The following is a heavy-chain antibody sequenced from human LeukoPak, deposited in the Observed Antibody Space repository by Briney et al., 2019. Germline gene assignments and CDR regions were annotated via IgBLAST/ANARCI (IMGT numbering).Heavy chain of an antibody. V-gene: IGHV1-8*03. D-gene: IGHD3-22*01. Sequence: ASVKVSCKASGYTFTSYDINWVRQATGQGLEWMGWLSPNSGNTGYAQKFQGRVTITRNTSINTAYMELSSLRSDDTAVYYCARERGSEIVVVTTQPFDYWGQGTLVTASS. CDR3: ARERGSEIVVVTTQPFDY. J-gene: IGHJ4*02. CDR2: LSPNSGNT. CDR1: GYTFTSYD.